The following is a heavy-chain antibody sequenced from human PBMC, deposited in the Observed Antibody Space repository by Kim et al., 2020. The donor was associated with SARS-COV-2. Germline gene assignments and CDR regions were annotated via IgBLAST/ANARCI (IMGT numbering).Heavy chain of an antibody. Sequence: ASVKVSCKASGYTFTSYAMNWVLQAPGQGLEWMGWINTNTGNPTYAQGFTGRFVFSLDTSVSTAYLQISSLKAEDTAVYYCATLDCGGDCSYFDYWGQGTLVTVSS. CDR1: GYTFTSYA. V-gene: IGHV7-4-1*02. J-gene: IGHJ4*02. D-gene: IGHD2-21*02. CDR3: ATLDCGGDCSYFDY. CDR2: INTNTGNP.